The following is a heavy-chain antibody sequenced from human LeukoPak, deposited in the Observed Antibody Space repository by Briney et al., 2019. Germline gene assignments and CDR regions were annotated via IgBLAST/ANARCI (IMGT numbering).Heavy chain of an antibody. CDR2: IDPSDSYT. CDR1: GYSFISYW. J-gene: IGHJ3*02. V-gene: IGHV5-10-1*01. CDR3: ARRDAASDDAFDI. D-gene: IGHD2-2*01. Sequence: GESLKISCKGSGYSFISYWISWVRQMPGKGLEWMGRIDPSDSYTNYSPSFQGHVTISADKSISTAYLQWSSLKASGTAMYYCARRDAASDDAFDIWAKGQWSPSLQ.